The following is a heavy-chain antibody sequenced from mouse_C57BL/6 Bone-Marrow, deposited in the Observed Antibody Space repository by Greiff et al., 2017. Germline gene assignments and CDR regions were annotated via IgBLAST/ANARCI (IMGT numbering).Heavy chain of an antibody. V-gene: IGHV1-69*01. J-gene: IGHJ4*01. D-gene: IGHD1-1*01. CDR3: ARDGSSYDYAMDY. CDR1: GYTFTSYW. CDR2: IDPSDSYT. Sequence: QVQLQQPGAELVMPGASVKLSCKASGYTFTSYWMHWVKQRPGQGLEWIGEIDPSDSYTNYNQKFKGKSTLTVDKSSRTAYMQLSSLTSEDYAVYYCARDGSSYDYAMDYWGQGTSVTVSS.